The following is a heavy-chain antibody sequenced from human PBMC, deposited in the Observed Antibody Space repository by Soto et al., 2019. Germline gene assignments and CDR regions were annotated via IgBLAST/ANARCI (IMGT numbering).Heavy chain of an antibody. CDR2: IIPICGTA. D-gene: IGHD5-12*01. Sequence: QVQLVQSGAEVKKPGSSVKVSCKASGGTFSSYAISWVRQAPGQGLEWMGGIIPICGTANYAQKFQGRFTITADKATSTAYMELSSLRSEDTAVYYCARAIDLVATIHYFDYWGQGTLVTVSS. CDR1: GGTFSSYA. J-gene: IGHJ4*02. V-gene: IGHV1-69*06. CDR3: ARAIDLVATIHYFDY.